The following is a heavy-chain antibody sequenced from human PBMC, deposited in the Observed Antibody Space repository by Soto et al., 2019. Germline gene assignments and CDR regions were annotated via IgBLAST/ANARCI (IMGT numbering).Heavy chain of an antibody. V-gene: IGHV1-18*01. CDR2: ISAHNGNT. J-gene: IGHJ4*02. D-gene: IGHD3-10*01. CDR1: GYTFTTYG. Sequence: QVHLVQSGAEVRKPGASVKVSCKGSGYTFTTYGITWVRQAPGQGLEWMGWISAHNGNTNYAQKLQGRVTLTRDTSTSTAYMELRNLRSDDTAVYYCARGRYGGYWGQGALVTVSS. CDR3: ARGRYGGY.